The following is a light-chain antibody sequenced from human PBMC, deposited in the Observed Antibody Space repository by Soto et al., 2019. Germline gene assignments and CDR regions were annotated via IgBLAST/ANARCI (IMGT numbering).Light chain of an antibody. Sequence: QSALTQPASVSGSPGQSITITWTGTSSDVGGYNYVSWYQQHPGKAPKLMIYDVSNRPSGVSNRFSGSKSGNTASLTISGLQAEDEADYYCSSYTISSTLYVFGTGTKLTVL. V-gene: IGLV2-14*01. CDR3: SSYTISSTLYV. CDR2: DVS. CDR1: SSDVGGYNY. J-gene: IGLJ1*01.